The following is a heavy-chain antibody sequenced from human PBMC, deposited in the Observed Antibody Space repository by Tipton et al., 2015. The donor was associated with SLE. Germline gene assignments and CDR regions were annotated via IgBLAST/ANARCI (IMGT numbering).Heavy chain of an antibody. CDR2: IKEDGRKI. D-gene: IGHD1-26*01. Sequence: QLVQSGGGVVQSGASLRLSCTASGFTFTNAWMSWVRQAPGKGLEWVANIKEDGRKIYCLDSVKGRFTISRDNAKNSLYLEMNSLRAEDTAVYYCARLAARERRDYWGQGTLVTVSS. V-gene: IGHV3-7*01. CDR1: GFTFTNAW. J-gene: IGHJ4*02. CDR3: ARLAARERRDY.